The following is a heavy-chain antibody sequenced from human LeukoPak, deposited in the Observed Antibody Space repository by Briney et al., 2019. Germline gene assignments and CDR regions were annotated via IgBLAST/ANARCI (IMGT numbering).Heavy chain of an antibody. CDR2: IYNTGRT. CDR3: ARGKDYHDYSY. D-gene: IGHD4-17*01. Sequence: SETLSLTCSVSGGSITNYYWSWIRQSPGKGLEWIGFIYNTGRTNYNPSLQSRVTMSIDTSKNQFSLKLSSVTAADTAVYYCARGKDYHDYSYWGQGTLVTVSS. V-gene: IGHV4-59*01. J-gene: IGHJ4*02. CDR1: GGSITNYY.